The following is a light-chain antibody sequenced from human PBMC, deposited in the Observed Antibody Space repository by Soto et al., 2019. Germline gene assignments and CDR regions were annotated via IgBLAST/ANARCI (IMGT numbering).Light chain of an antibody. V-gene: IGLV2-23*03. J-gene: IGLJ2*01. CDR2: EGN. Sequence: QSALTQPASVSGSPGQSITISCSGTSSDVATFNLVSWYQQHPGKAPRLMIYEGNKRPSGISGRFSGSKSGRTASLTISGLQPEDEASYYCCSYASSGTFVLFGGGTKLTVL. CDR3: CSYASSGTFVL. CDR1: SSDVATFNL.